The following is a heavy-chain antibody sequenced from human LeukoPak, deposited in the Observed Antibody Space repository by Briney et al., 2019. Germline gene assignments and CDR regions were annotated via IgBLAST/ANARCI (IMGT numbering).Heavy chain of an antibody. CDR1: GGSFSGYY. D-gene: IGHD6-13*01. CDR2: INHSGST. J-gene: IGHJ4*02. V-gene: IGHV4-34*01. Sequence: SETMSLTCAVYGGSFSGYYWSWIRQPPGKGLEWIGEINHSGSTNYNPSLKSRVTISVDTSKNQFSLKLSSVTAADTAVLYCARVFCSWYSGSFQYWGQGTLVTVSS. CDR3: ARVFCSWYSGSFQY.